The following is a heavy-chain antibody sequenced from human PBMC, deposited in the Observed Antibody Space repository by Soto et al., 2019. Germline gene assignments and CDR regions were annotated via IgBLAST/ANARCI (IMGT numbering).Heavy chain of an antibody. CDR2: ISYDGSNK. D-gene: IGHD2-2*02. CDR1: GFTFSSYA. J-gene: IGHJ4*02. CDR3: ARGPPGYCSSTSCYTPSDY. V-gene: IGHV3-30-3*01. Sequence: ESGGGVVQPGRSLRLSCAASGFTFSSYAMHWVRQAPGKGLEWVAVISYDGSNKYYADSVKGRFTISRDNSKNTLYLQMNSLRAEDTAVYYCARGPPGYCSSTSCYTPSDYWGQGTLVTVSS.